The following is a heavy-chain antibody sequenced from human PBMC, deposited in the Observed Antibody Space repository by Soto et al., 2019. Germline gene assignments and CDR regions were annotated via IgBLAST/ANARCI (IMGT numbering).Heavy chain of an antibody. V-gene: IGHV1-18*04. D-gene: IGHD5-12*01. CDR2: ISAYNGNT. J-gene: IGHJ6*02. CDR3: ARDRVNIVASYDGMDV. CDR1: GYTFTSYG. Sequence: QVQLVQSGAEVKKPGASVKVSCKASGYTFTSYGISWVRQAPGQGLEWMGWISAYNGNTNYAQKRQGRVTMTTDTSTSTAYMELRSLRSDDTAVYYCARDRVNIVASYDGMDVWGQGTTVTVSS.